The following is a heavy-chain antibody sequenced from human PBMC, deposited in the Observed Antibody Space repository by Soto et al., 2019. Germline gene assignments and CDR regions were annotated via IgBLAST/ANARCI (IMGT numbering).Heavy chain of an antibody. D-gene: IGHD1-26*01. V-gene: IGHV3-30*18. CDR2: ISYDGSDK. CDR1: GFTFSNYG. Sequence: GGSLRLSCAASGFTFSNYGMHWARQAPGKGLEWVAVISYDGSDKYYADSVKGRCTISRDDSKNMLYLQMNSLRPEDTAVYYCAKGRGRIADYYFDPWGQGTRVTVSS. J-gene: IGHJ5*02. CDR3: AKGRGRIADYYFDP.